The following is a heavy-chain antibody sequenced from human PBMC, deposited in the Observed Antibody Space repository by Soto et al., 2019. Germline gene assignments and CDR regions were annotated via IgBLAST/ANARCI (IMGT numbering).Heavy chain of an antibody. CDR1: GGSISSYH. CDR3: ARQGLGALHGLVDV. V-gene: IGHV4-59*08. D-gene: IGHD1-26*01. Sequence: SETLSLTCTVSGGSISSYHWSWIRQTPGKGLEWIGYVHYSWGSNYNPSLKSRVAISLDTSKSQFSLKLTSVTATDTAVYYCARQGLGALHGLVDVWGQGTKVTVSS. J-gene: IGHJ6*02. CDR2: VHYSWGS.